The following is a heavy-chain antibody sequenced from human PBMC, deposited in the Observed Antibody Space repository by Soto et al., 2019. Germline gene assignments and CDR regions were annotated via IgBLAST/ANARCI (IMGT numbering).Heavy chain of an antibody. D-gene: IGHD3-16*02. CDR3: ARDHHDYLWGSYPQPFDY. J-gene: IGHJ4*02. CDR2: ISAYNGNT. V-gene: IGHV1-18*01. Sequence: QVQLVQSGAEVKKPGASVKVSCKASGYTFTSYGISWVRQAPGQGLEWMGWISAYNGNTNYAQKLPGRVTMTTDTSTSTAYMELRSLRSDDTAVYYCARDHHDYLWGSYPQPFDYWGQGTLVTVSS. CDR1: GYTFTSYG.